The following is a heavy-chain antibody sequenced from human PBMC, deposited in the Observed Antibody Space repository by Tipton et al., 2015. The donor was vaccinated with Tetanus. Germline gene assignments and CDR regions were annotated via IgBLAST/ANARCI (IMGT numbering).Heavy chain of an antibody. V-gene: IGHV3-21*04. CDR3: AKEALGVLNL. CDR2: ISGSSNYI. CDR1: GFTFSDYS. Sequence: SLRLSCAASGFTFSDYSMNWVRQAPGKGLEWVSSISGSSNYINYADSVKGRFTISRANAKNSLYLQMNSLRADDTAIYYCAKEALGVLNLWGNGTTVIVSS. J-gene: IGHJ6*04. D-gene: IGHD1-14*01.